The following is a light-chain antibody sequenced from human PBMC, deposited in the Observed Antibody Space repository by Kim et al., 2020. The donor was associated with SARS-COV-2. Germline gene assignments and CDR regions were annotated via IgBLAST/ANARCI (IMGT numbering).Light chain of an antibody. V-gene: IGLV2-14*03. J-gene: IGLJ3*02. CDR2: DVS. CDR1: RDDIGYYNH. Sequence: QSALTQPASVSGSPGQSITISCTGTRDDIGYYNHVSWYQQYPGKAPKLIIYDVSMGPSGVSDRFSGSKSGNTASLTISGLQPEDEADYYCSSHGSGSTWLFGGGTQLTVL. CDR3: SSHGSGSTWL.